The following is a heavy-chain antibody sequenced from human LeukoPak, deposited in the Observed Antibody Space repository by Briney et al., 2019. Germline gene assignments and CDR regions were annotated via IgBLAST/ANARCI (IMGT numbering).Heavy chain of an antibody. D-gene: IGHD6-19*01. CDR3: ARVAVAGPVEFGY. J-gene: IGHJ4*02. CDR2: IYPGGSDT. V-gene: IGHV5-51*01. Sequence: GESLKFSCKGSGYSFTSYWIGWVRQMPGKGLEWMGIIYPGGSDTRYSPSFQGQVTISADKSISTAYLQWSSLKASDTAMYCCARVAVAGPVEFGYWGQGTLVTVSS. CDR1: GYSFTSYW.